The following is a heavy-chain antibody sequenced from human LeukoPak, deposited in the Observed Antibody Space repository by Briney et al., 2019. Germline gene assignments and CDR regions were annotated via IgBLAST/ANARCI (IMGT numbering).Heavy chain of an antibody. Sequence: SETLSLTCTVSGGSISTSNYYWGWLRQPPGKGLEWIGEINRSGSTKYNPSLKSRVTISVDTSQNQFSLKLSSVTAADTAVYYCARVLLWFGNRYYMDVWGKGTTVTVSS. V-gene: IGHV4-39*07. CDR2: INRSGST. CDR1: GGSISTSNYY. D-gene: IGHD3-10*01. J-gene: IGHJ6*03. CDR3: ARVLLWFGNRYYMDV.